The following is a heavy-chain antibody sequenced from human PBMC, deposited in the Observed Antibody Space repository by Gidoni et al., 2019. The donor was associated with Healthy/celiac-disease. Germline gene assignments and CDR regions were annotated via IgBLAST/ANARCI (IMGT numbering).Heavy chain of an antibody. Sequence: QVQLVQSGAEVKKPGASVKVSCKASGYTFTSYGISWVRQAPGQGLEWMGWISAYNGNTNYAQKLQGRVTMTTDTSTSTAYMELRSLRSDDTAVYYCARDSPSEYYYGLGSPDYWGQGTLVTVSS. CDR2: ISAYNGNT. J-gene: IGHJ4*02. D-gene: IGHD3-10*01. CDR3: ARDSPSEYYYGLGSPDY. V-gene: IGHV1-18*04. CDR1: GYTFTSYG.